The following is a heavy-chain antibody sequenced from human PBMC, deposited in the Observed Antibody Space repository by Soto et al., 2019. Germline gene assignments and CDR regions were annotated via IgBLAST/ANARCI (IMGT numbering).Heavy chain of an antibody. J-gene: IGHJ4*02. CDR1: GYTFTGYY. CDR3: ARVVAARPDTLDY. Sequence: XSVKVSCKASGYTFTGYYMHWVRQAPGQGLEWMGWINPNSGGTNYAQKFQGRVTMTRDTSISTAYMELSRLRSDETAVYYCARVVAARPDTLDYWGQGTLVTVSS. D-gene: IGHD6-6*01. V-gene: IGHV1-2*02. CDR2: INPNSGGT.